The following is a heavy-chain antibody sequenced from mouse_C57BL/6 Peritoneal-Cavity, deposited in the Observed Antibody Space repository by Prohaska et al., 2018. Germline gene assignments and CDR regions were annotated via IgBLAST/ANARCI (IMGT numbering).Heavy chain of an antibody. D-gene: IGHD4-1*01. CDR1: GFSLSTSNMG. CDR2: IWWNDDN. Sequence: QVTLKESGPGILQPSQTLSLTCSFSGFSLSTSNMGIGWIRQPSGKGLEWLAHIWWNDDNRYNPSLKSRLAVSKDTSNNQAFLNIITVETADTAIYYCARGDANWDYFDYWGQGTTLTVSS. V-gene: IGHV8-5*01. CDR3: ARGDANWDYFDY. J-gene: IGHJ2*01.